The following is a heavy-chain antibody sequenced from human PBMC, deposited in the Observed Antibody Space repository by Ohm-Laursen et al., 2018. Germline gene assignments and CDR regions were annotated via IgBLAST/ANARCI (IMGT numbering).Heavy chain of an antibody. Sequence: TLSLTCAVSGGSFSSADYYWSWIRHHPGKGLGWIGYVSYSENTYYNPSLKSRLLISVDRSKNQFSLKLSSVIAADTAMYYCGGGGGGGGLDYWGQGTLVTVSS. CDR1: GGSFSSADYY. D-gene: IGHD3-16*01. CDR2: VSYSENT. J-gene: IGHJ4*02. CDR3: GGGGGGGGLDY. V-gene: IGHV4-31*02.